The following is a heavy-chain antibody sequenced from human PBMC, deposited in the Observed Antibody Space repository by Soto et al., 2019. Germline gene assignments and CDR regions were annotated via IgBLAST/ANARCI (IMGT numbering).Heavy chain of an antibody. J-gene: IGHJ4*02. D-gene: IGHD6-13*01. V-gene: IGHV3-7*03. Sequence: GGSLRLSCVASGFIFSNHWMSWVRQAPGKGLEWVANIKQDGSEQYYVDPVKGRFTISRDNAKNSLYLQMNSLRADDTAVYYCTTLSSTWPTGGDYWGQGTLLTVSS. CDR3: TTLSSTWPTGGDY. CDR2: IKQDGSEQ. CDR1: GFIFSNHW.